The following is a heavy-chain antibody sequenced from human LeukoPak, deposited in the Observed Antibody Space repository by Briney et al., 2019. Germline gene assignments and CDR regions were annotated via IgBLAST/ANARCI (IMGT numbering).Heavy chain of an antibody. CDR2: IYTSGST. J-gene: IGHJ4*02. Sequence: SQTLSLTCTVSGVSISSGSYYWSWIRQPAGKGLEWIGRIYTSGSTNYNPSLKSRVTISVDTSKNQFSLKLSSVTAADTAVYYCALSEGIAVGYWGQGTLVTVSS. V-gene: IGHV4-61*02. D-gene: IGHD6-19*01. CDR1: GVSISSGSYY. CDR3: ALSEGIAVGY.